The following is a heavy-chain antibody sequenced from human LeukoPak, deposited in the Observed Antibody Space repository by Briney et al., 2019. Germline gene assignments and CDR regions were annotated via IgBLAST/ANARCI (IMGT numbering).Heavy chain of an antibody. Sequence: GGSLRLSCAASGFTVSSNYMSWVRQAPGKGLEWVSVIYSGGSTYYVDSVKGRFTISRDNSKNALYLQMNSLRAEDTAVYYCARDQTFDIWGQGTMVTVSS. V-gene: IGHV3-53*01. CDR3: ARDQTFDI. CDR1: GFTVSSNY. J-gene: IGHJ3*02. CDR2: IYSGGST.